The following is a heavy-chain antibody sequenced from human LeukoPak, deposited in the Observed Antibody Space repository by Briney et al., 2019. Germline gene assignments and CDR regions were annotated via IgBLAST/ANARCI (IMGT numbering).Heavy chain of an antibody. CDR3: ARRIGYSSGHSAVYYFDY. CDR2: INSGGDDT. Sequence: GGSLRLSCAASGFTFSTYWMHWVRRAPGRGLVWVSLINSGGDDTRYADSVKGRFTISRDNAKNTLYLQMNSLRAEDTAVCYCARRIGYSSGHSAVYYFDYWGQGTLVTVSS. V-gene: IGHV3-74*01. D-gene: IGHD6-19*01. J-gene: IGHJ4*02. CDR1: GFTFSTYW.